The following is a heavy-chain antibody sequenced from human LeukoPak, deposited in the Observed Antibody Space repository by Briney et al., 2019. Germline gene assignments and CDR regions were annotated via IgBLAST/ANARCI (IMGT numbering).Heavy chain of an antibody. V-gene: IGHV3-23*01. Sequence: GGSLRLSCAASGFTVSANYMSWVRQAPGKGLEWVSVISGSGGSTYYADSVKGRFTISRDNSKNTLYVQMNSLRAEDTAVYYCARDPAVAGTAEYFQHWGQGTLVTVSS. CDR3: ARDPAVAGTAEYFQH. CDR1: GFTVSANY. J-gene: IGHJ1*01. D-gene: IGHD6-19*01. CDR2: ISGSGGST.